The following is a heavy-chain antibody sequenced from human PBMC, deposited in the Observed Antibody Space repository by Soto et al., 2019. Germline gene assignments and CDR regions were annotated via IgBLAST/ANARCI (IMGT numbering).Heavy chain of an antibody. CDR2: IYTSGST. D-gene: IGHD6-13*01. CDR1: GGSISSYY. J-gene: IGHJ6*02. Sequence: SETLSLTCTVSGGSISSYYWSWIRQPAGRGLEWIGRIYTSGSTNYNPSLKSRVTMSVDTSKNQFSLKLSSVTAADTAVYYCAGAAAGTRVYYYYGMDVWGQGTTVTVSS. V-gene: IGHV4-4*07. CDR3: AGAAAGTRVYYYYGMDV.